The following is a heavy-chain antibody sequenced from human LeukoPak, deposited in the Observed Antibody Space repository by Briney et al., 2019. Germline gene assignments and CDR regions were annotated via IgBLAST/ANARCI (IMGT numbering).Heavy chain of an antibody. D-gene: IGHD3-22*01. CDR2: IYYSGNT. V-gene: IGHV4-59*12. CDR3: ARDFIDSSGYYERNYYYYGMDV. CDR1: GGSISSYY. J-gene: IGHJ6*02. Sequence: PSETLSLTCTVSGGSISSYYWSWIRQPPGKGLEWIGYIYYSGNTNYNPSLKSRVTISVDTSKNQFSLKLSSVTAADTAVYYCARDFIDSSGYYERNYYYYGMDVWGQGTTVTVSS.